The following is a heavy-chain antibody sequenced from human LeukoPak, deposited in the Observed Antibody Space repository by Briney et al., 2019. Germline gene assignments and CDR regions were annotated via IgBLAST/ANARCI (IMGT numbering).Heavy chain of an antibody. CDR1: GFTFSSYE. D-gene: IGHD3-10*01. Sequence: GGSLRLSCAASGFTFSSYEMNWVRQAPGKGLEWVSYISSSGSTIYYADSVKGQFTISRDNAKNSLSLQMNSLRAEDTAVYYCARGSSGFGYDSWGQGTLVTVSS. CDR2: ISSSGSTI. J-gene: IGHJ4*02. V-gene: IGHV3-48*03. CDR3: ARGSSGFGYDS.